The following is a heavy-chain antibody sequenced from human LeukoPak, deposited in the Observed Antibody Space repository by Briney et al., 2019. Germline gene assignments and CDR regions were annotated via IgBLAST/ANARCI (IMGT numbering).Heavy chain of an antibody. CDR2: LNKDGSGK. D-gene: IGHD6-19*01. CDR1: GFTFSIYR. CDR3: AKSTPLLRPGIAVAGSDY. J-gene: IGHJ4*02. V-gene: IGHV3-7*03. Sequence: GGSLRLSCAASGFTFSIYRMSWVRQAPGKGLEWVSNLNKDGSGKYYVDSVKGRFTISRDNSKNTLYLQMNSLRAEDTAVYYCAKSTPLLRPGIAVAGSDYCGQGTLVTVSS.